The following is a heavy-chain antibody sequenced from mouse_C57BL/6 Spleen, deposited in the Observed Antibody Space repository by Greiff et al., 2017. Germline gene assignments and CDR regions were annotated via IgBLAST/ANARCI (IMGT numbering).Heavy chain of an antibody. CDR3: ARELPYYYARDY. CDR2: ISSGSSTI. D-gene: IGHD5-5*01. J-gene: IGHJ4*01. V-gene: IGHV5-17*01. Sequence: EVKLMESGGGLVKPGGSLKLSCAASGFTFSDYGMHWVRQAPEKGLEWVAYISSGSSTIYYADTVKGRFTISRDNAKNTLFLQMTSLRSEDTAMYYCARELPYYYARDYWGQGTSVTVSS. CDR1: GFTFSDYG.